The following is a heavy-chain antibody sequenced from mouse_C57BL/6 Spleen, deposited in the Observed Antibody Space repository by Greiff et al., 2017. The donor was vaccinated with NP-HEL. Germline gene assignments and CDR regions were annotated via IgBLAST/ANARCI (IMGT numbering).Heavy chain of an antibody. V-gene: IGHV5-6*01. CDR1: GFTFSSYG. J-gene: IGHJ3*01. CDR2: ISSGGSYT. D-gene: IGHD1-1*01. CDR3: ARQGLYGSSSWFAY. Sequence: EVQGVESGGDLVKPGGSLKLSCAASGFTFSSYGMSWVRQTPDKRLEWVATISSGGSYTYYPDSVKGRFTISRDNAKNTLYLQMSSLKSEDTAMYYCARQGLYGSSSWFAYWGQGTLVTVSA.